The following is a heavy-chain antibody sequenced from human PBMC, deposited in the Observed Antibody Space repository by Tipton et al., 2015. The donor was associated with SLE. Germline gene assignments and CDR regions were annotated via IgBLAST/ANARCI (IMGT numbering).Heavy chain of an antibody. CDR1: GGSISSYY. CDR2: INHSGST. D-gene: IGHD1-26*01. CDR3: ARGPLGSYCLNV. V-gene: IGHV4-34*01. Sequence: GLVKPSETLSLTCTVSGGSISSYYWSWIRQPPGKGLEWIGEINHSGSTNYNPSLKSRVTISVDTSKNQFSLKLSSVTAADTAVYYCARGPLGSYCLNVWGQGTTVTVSS. J-gene: IGHJ6*02.